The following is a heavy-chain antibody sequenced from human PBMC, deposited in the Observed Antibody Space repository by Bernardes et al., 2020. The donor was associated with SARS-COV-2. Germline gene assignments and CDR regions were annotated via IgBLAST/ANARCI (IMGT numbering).Heavy chain of an antibody. J-gene: IGHJ6*02. D-gene: IGHD2-15*01. Sequence: GSLRLSCAASGFTCNMYAMTWVRQAPGKGLEWVSGISGSGGSTYYADSVKGRFTISRDNSKNTLFLQMNSLRAEDTAVYYCAKCVVGYYAVDVWGQGTTVTVSS. CDR3: AKCVVGYYAVDV. CDR2: ISGSGGST. CDR1: GFTCNMYA. V-gene: IGHV3-23*01.